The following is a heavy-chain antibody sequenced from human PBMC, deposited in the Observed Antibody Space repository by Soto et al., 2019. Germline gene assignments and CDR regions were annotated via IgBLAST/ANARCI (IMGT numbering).Heavy chain of an antibody. Sequence: GGSLRLSCAASGFTFSSSWMHWVRQGPGKGLVWVSRINSDGTTTNYADSVKGRFTISRDNAKNTLYLQMNSLRAEDTAVYYCARGPTGWYGYDYWGQGTLVTVPQ. V-gene: IGHV3-74*01. CDR3: ARGPTGWYGYDY. D-gene: IGHD6-19*01. CDR1: GFTFSSSW. J-gene: IGHJ4*02. CDR2: INSDGTTT.